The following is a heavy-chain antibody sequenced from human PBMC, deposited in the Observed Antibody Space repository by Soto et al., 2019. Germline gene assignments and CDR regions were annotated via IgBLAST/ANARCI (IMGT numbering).Heavy chain of an antibody. Sequence: GFLRLSCAASGFSLSSYSMNWVGPAPGKGLEWVSSISSSSSYIYYADSVKGRFTISRDNAKNSLYLQMNSMRAEDTAVYYCARDERTVVVPAAISDYYGMDVWGQGTTVTVSS. CDR1: GFSLSSYS. J-gene: IGHJ6*02. CDR3: ARDERTVVVPAAISDYYGMDV. CDR2: ISSSSSYI. V-gene: IGHV3-21*01. D-gene: IGHD2-2*01.